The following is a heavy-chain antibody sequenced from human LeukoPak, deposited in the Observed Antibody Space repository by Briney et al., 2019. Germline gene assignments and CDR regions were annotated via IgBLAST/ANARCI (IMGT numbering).Heavy chain of an antibody. CDR2: IKSKTDGGTT. V-gene: IGHV3-15*01. D-gene: IGHD2-2*01. CDR3: TRVQQYQLSTFNY. CDR1: GFTFSSYA. J-gene: IGHJ4*02. Sequence: PGGSLRLSCAASGFTFSSYAMSWVRQAPGKGLEWVGRIKSKTDGGTTDYAAPVKGRFTFSRDDSKNTLYLYINSLKTEDTAVYYCTRVQQYQLSTFNYWGQGTLVTVSS.